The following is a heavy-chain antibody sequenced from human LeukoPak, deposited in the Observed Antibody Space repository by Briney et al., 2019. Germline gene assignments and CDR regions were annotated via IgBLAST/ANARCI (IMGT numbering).Heavy chain of an antibody. CDR3: ARHSFSLTSHIDY. D-gene: IGHD3-16*01. CDR1: GDSVSSNSAA. J-gene: IGHJ4*02. CDR2: TYYRSKWYN. V-gene: IGHV6-1*01. Sequence: SQTLSLTCAISGDSVSSNSAAWNWIRQSPSRGLEWLGRTYYRSKWYNDYAVSVKSRITINPDTSKNQFSLQLSSVTAADTAVYYCARHSFSLTSHIDYWGQGTLVTVSS.